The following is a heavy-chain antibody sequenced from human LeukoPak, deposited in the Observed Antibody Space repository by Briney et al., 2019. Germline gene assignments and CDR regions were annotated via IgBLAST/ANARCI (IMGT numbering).Heavy chain of an antibody. CDR3: AKGGCRGTCNPLAD. D-gene: IGHD2-15*01. CDR1: GFTFSGSG. J-gene: IGHJ4*02. CDR2: SGDSDGST. Sequence: GGSLRLSCAASGFTFSGSGMSWVRQAPGKGLEWISSSGDSDGSTYYADSLKGRFTISRDNYKNTLYLQMNNLRAEDTSVYYCAKGGCRGTCNPLADWGQGALVTVSP. V-gene: IGHV3-23*01.